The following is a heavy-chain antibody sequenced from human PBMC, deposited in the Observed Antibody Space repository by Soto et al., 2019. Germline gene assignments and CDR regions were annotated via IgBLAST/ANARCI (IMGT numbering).Heavy chain of an antibody. Sequence: GASMKVFCKVFGFTLTEFFMHWVRLAPGKGLEWVGGFDPEDGETIYAQKFQGRVTMTEDTSTDTAYMELSSLRSEDTAVYYCATLAPVPAAIEYFDYWGQGTLVTVSS. CDR3: ATLAPVPAAIEYFDY. CDR1: GFTLTEFF. CDR2: FDPEDGET. J-gene: IGHJ4*02. V-gene: IGHV1-24*01. D-gene: IGHD2-2*01.